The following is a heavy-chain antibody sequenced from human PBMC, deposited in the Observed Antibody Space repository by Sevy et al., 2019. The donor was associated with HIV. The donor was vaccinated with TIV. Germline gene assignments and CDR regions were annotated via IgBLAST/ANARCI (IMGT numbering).Heavy chain of an antibody. Sequence: ASVKVSCKASGGTFSSYAISWVRQAPGQGLEWMGGIIPIFGTVNYAQKFQGRVTITADKSTSTAYMELSSLRSEDTAVYYCARRYYDSSGPVKAAAAFDIWGQGTMVTVSS. CDR1: GGTFSSYA. D-gene: IGHD3-22*01. CDR2: IIPIFGTV. J-gene: IGHJ3*02. CDR3: ARRYYDSSGPVKAAAAFDI. V-gene: IGHV1-69*06.